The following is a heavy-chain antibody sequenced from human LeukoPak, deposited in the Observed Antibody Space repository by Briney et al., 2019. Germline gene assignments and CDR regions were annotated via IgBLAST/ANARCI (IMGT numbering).Heavy chain of an antibody. Sequence: SETLSLTCTVSGGSISSGDYYWSWIRQPPGKGLEWIGYIYYSGSTYYNPSLESRITISVDMSKNQFSLKLSSVTAADTAVYYCARFEASTVTTYYFDYWGQGTLVTVSS. CDR2: IYYSGST. V-gene: IGHV4-30-4*08. J-gene: IGHJ4*02. D-gene: IGHD4-17*01. CDR3: ARFEASTVTTYYFDY. CDR1: GGSISSGDYY.